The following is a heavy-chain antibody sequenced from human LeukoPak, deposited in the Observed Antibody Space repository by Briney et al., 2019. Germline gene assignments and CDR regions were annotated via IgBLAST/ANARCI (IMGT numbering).Heavy chain of an antibody. D-gene: IGHD3-22*01. V-gene: IGHV1-2*02. Sequence: ASVKVSSKPSGYTFTAYYMHWVRQAPGQGLEWMGWINPNSGGTNYAQKFQGRVTMTRDTSISTAYMELSRLRSDDTAVYYCARGGRITMIVVANNWFDPWGQGTLVTVSS. CDR1: GYTFTAYY. CDR3: ARGGRITMIVVANNWFDP. J-gene: IGHJ5*02. CDR2: INPNSGGT.